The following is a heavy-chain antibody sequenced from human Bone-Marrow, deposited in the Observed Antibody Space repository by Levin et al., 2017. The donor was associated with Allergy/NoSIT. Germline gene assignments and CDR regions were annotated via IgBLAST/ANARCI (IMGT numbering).Heavy chain of an antibody. V-gene: IGHV1-18*04. CDR2: VSAYNGHT. Sequence: GESLKISCQTSGFIFKNYGFIWVRQAPGQGLEWMGWVSAYNGHTNYEVKFHGRVTLSADTSTNTTHMELRRLRSDATAVYYGARAAQPFTFYDSDGYAYWGQGTLVTVSS. D-gene: IGHD2/OR15-2a*01. CDR1: GFIFKNYG. CDR3: ARAAQPFTFYDSDGYAY. J-gene: IGHJ4*02.